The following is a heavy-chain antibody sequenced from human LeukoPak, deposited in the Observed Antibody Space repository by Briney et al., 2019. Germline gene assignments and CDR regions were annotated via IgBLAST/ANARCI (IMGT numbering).Heavy chain of an antibody. CDR3: AKDGIAARRAGYYFDY. Sequence: PGGSLRLSCAASGFTSSSYWMSWVRQAPGKGLEWVANIKQDGSQKYYVDSMKGRFTISRDNSKNTLYLQMNSLRAEDTAVYYCAKDGIAARRAGYYFDYWGQGTLVTVSS. V-gene: IGHV3-7*03. D-gene: IGHD6-6*01. J-gene: IGHJ4*02. CDR2: IKQDGSQK. CDR1: GFTSSSYW.